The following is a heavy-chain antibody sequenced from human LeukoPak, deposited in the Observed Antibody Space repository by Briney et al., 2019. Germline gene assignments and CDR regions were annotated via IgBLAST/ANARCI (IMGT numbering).Heavy chain of an antibody. Sequence: GGSLRLSCAASGFTCDDYGMSWVRQAPGKGLEWVSGIDWNGGRTGYADSVKGRFTISRDNAKNSLYLQMNSLRAEDTALYYCARVGLGPDYWGQGTLVTVSS. CDR1: GFTCDDYG. CDR2: IDWNGGRT. CDR3: ARVGLGPDY. V-gene: IGHV3-20*04. D-gene: IGHD1-26*01. J-gene: IGHJ4*02.